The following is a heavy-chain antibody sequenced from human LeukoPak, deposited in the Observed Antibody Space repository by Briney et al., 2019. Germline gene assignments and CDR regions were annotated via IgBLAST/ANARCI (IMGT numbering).Heavy chain of an antibody. J-gene: IGHJ4*01. Sequence: GGSLRLSCAASGFTFCNAWMSWVRQAPGKGLEWVGRIKSKTDGRTTDYAAPVKGRFTISRDDSKSALYLQMNSLKTDDTAVYFCTTDWQLGDYWSRPTLVTVSS. CDR3: TTDWQLGDY. V-gene: IGHV3-15*01. CDR1: GFTFCNAW. D-gene: IGHD6-6*01. CDR2: IKSKTDGRTT.